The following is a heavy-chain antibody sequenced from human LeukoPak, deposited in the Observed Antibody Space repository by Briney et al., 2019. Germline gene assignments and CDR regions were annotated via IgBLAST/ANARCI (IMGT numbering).Heavy chain of an antibody. J-gene: IGHJ5*02. Sequence: KPSETLSLTCAVYGGSFSGYYWSWIRQPPGKGLEWIGEINHSGSTNYNPSLKSRVTISVDTSKNQFSLKLSSVTAADTAVYYCARRPPLLHHGGWFDPWGQGTLVTVSS. D-gene: IGHD1-14*01. V-gene: IGHV4-34*01. CDR2: INHSGST. CDR1: GGSFSGYY. CDR3: ARRPPLLHHGGWFDP.